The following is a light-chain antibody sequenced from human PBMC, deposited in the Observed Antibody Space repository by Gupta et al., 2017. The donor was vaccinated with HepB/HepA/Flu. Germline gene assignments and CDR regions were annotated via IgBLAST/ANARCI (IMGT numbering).Light chain of an antibody. J-gene: IGKJ1*01. CDR1: PSIYIW. CDR3: QQYKSYPWT. V-gene: IGKV1-5*03. Sequence: DILMTPSPSTLPASVGDRVTTTCRASPSIYIWLAWYQQKQGKGPKILIYMVSSLKSGVPSRVSGSATGTEFTLTISSLQPDDSATYDCQQYKSYPWTFGQGTKVEIK. CDR2: MVS.